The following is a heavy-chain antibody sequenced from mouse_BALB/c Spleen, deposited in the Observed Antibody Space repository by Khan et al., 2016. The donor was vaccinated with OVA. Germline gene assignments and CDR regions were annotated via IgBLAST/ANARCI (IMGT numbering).Heavy chain of an antibody. CDR3: ARVGWLLDYAMDY. Sequence: QVTLKESGPGILQPSQTLSLTCSLSGFSLSSSGMGVAWIRQPSGKGLEWLAHIWWDDDKRYNPALTSRLTISKDTSSHQVFLKIASVDTADTATYSCARVGWLLDYAMDYWGQGTSVTVSS. V-gene: IGHV8-8*01. CDR1: GFSLSSSGMG. CDR2: IWWDDDK. J-gene: IGHJ4*01. D-gene: IGHD2-3*01.